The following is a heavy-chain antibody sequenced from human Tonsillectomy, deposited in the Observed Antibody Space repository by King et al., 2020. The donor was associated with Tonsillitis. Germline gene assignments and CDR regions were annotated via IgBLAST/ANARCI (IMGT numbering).Heavy chain of an antibody. CDR1: GGSISNHY. D-gene: IGHD7-27*01. J-gene: IGHJ2*01. CDR2: ISYTGST. V-gene: IGHV4-59*11. CDR3: ARDRPDWGDWSFDL. Sequence: QLQESGPGLVKPSETLSLSCTVSGGSISNHYWSWIRQPPGKGLEWMGSISYTGSTNYNPSLDSRVTISLDTSKNQISLRKNSVTAADTALYYCARDRPDWGDWSFDLWGRGTLVTVSS.